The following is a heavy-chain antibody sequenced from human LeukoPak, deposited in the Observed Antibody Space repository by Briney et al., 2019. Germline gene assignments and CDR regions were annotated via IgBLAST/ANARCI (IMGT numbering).Heavy chain of an antibody. Sequence: GESLKISCKGSGYSFTSYWISWVRQMPGKGLEWMGRIDPSDSYTNYSPSFQGHVTISADKSISTAYLQWSSLKASDTAMYYCARLRRSSGYPHTFQHWGQGTLVTVSS. D-gene: IGHD3-22*01. CDR1: GYSFTSYW. J-gene: IGHJ1*01. CDR2: IDPSDSYT. CDR3: ARLRRSSGYPHTFQH. V-gene: IGHV5-10-1*01.